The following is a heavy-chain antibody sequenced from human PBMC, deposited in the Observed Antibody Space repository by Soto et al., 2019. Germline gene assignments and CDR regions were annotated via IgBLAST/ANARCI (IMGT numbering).Heavy chain of an antibody. CDR1: GGSITSSDYV. Sequence: QLQLQESGPGLVKPSETLSLTCTVSGGSITSSDYVWGWVRQSPGKGLEFVGSVHYSGGTYYMPALKSRVTVSLDTSKNKFSLRLRYVSAADTDVYYCASTVVGASGHTDFDHWGQGTLVTVSS. V-gene: IGHV4-39*01. J-gene: IGHJ4*02. CDR3: ASTVVGASGHTDFDH. D-gene: IGHD2-15*01. CDR2: VHYSGGT.